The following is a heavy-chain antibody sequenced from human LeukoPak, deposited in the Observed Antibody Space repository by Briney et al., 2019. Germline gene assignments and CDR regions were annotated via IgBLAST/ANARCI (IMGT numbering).Heavy chain of an antibody. V-gene: IGHV4-39*07. J-gene: IGHJ6*02. CDR3: ARRALGHYGMDV. D-gene: IGHD7-27*01. CDR1: GGSISSNSYY. CDR2: IYYSGRT. Sequence: PSETLSLTCTVSGGSISSNSYYWGWIRQPPGKGLEWVGSIYYSGRTNYNPSLKSRVTVSGDTSKNQFSLKLSSVTAADTAVYYCARRALGHYGMDVWGQGTTVTVSS.